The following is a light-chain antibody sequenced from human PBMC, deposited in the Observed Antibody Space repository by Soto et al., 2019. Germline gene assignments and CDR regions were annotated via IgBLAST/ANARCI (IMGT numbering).Light chain of an antibody. J-gene: IGKJ5*01. V-gene: IGKV1-5*01. CDR3: QQYGSSPLIS. Sequence: GDRVTITCRASQSISSWLAWYQQKPGKAPKLLIYDASSLESGVPSRFSGSGSGTEFTLTISSLKPDDFAVYYCQQYGSSPLISFGQGTRLEIK. CDR1: QSISSW. CDR2: DAS.